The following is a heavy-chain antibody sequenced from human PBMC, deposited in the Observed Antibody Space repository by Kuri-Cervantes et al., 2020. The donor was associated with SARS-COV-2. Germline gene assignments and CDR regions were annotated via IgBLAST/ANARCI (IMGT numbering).Heavy chain of an antibody. Sequence: SVKVSCKASGGTFSSDGINWVRQAPRQGLEWRGGVIPIFATTNYAQKFQGRVTITADKSTSTAYMELSSLSSEDTAVYYCARVHCVSVNCLSGYGMDVWGQGTTVTVSS. V-gene: IGHV1-69*06. CDR1: GGTFSSDG. D-gene: IGHD1-1*01. CDR3: ARVHCVSVNCLSGYGMDV. CDR2: VIPIFATT. J-gene: IGHJ6*02.